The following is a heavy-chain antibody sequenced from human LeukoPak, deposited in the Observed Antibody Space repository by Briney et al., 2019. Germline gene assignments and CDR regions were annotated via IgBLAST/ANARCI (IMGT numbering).Heavy chain of an antibody. V-gene: IGHV4-34*01. CDR2: INHSGNT. CDR3: ASRRGYSYGYPFGY. D-gene: IGHD5-18*01. J-gene: IGHJ4*02. Sequence: KPSETLSLTCVVYGGSFSGYYWSWIRQPPGKGLEWIGEINHSGNTNYNPSLKSRVTISVDTSKNQFSLKLSSVTAADTAVYYCASRRGYSYGYPFGYWGQGTLVTVSS. CDR1: GGSFSGYY.